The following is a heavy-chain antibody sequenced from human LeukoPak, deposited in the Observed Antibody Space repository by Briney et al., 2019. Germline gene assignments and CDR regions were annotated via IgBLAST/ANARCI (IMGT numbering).Heavy chain of an antibody. CDR2: INWNGGST. CDR3: ARRGDSSGYYYNDY. V-gene: IGHV3-20*04. Sequence: GGSLRLSCAASGFTFDDYGMSWVRQAPGKGLEWVSGINWNGGSTGYADSVKDRFTISRDNAKNSLYLQMNSLRAEDTALYYCARRGDSSGYYYNDYWGQGTLVTVSS. CDR1: GFTFDDYG. D-gene: IGHD3-22*01. J-gene: IGHJ4*02.